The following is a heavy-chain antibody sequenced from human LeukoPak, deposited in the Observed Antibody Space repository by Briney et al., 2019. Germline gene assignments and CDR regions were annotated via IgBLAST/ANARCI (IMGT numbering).Heavy chain of an antibody. J-gene: IGHJ5*02. V-gene: IGHV4-34*01. D-gene: IGHD2-21*01. CDR3: ARIRCGRGQARCYNH. Sequence: SETLSLACAVSGVSVSDYYWSWIRQSPEKGLEWIGEVSPGGYTTYNPSLRSRVIISEDTSENQLSLNVTSVTAADTALYYCARIRCGRGQARCYNHWAQGSLVTVSS. CDR1: GVSVSDYY. CDR2: VSPGGYT.